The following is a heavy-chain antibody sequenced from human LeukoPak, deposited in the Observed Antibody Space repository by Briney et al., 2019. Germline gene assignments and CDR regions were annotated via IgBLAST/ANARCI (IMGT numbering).Heavy chain of an antibody. Sequence: SETLSLTCTVSGGSISSSSYYWGWIRQPSGKGLEWIGSIYYSGSTYYNPSLKSRVTISVDTSKNQFSLKLSSVTAADTAVYYCARDADYYDSSGYQDYWGQGTLVTVSS. V-gene: IGHV4-39*07. CDR2: IYYSGST. CDR3: ARDADYYDSSGYQDY. J-gene: IGHJ4*02. CDR1: GGSISSSSYY. D-gene: IGHD3-22*01.